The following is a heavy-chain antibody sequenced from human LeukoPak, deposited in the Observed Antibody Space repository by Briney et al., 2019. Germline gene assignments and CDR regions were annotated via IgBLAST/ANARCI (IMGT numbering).Heavy chain of an antibody. V-gene: IGHV3-48*01. CDR2: ISSSSSTI. CDR1: GFTFSSYS. D-gene: IGHD4-4*01. CDR3: ARNTVTSEYYYYGMDV. J-gene: IGHJ6*02. Sequence: PGGSLRLSCAASGFTFSSYSMNWVRQAPGKGLEWVSYISSSSSTIYYADSVKGRFTISRDNAKNSLYLQMNSLRAEDTAVYYCARNTVTSEYYYYGMDVWGQGTTVTVSS.